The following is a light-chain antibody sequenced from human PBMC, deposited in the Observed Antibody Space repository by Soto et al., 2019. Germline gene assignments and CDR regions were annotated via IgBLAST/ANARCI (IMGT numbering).Light chain of an antibody. CDR2: APS. J-gene: IGKJ5*01. CDR1: QGLTYC. V-gene: IGKV1-12*01. CDR3: QPANSSPLT. Sequence: DIQMTQSPSSVSVSVGDRVTITCRASQGLTYCLSWYQQRPGNDPTCLIYAPSILQSGFPSRFSGSGSVTNFTLTIPSLEPEASATYFCQPANSSPLTFGQGTRLEIK.